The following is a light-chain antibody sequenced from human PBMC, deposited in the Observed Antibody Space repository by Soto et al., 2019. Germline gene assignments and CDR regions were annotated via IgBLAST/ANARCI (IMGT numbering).Light chain of an antibody. Sequence: ILMTQSPATLSVSPGERATLSFRAIQSVSTNVAWYQQKPGQAPRLLIYGASTRATGVPARFSGGGSGTEFTLTITSLQSEDFGVYYCQHYNNWPPWTFGQGTKVEIK. J-gene: IGKJ1*01. V-gene: IGKV3-15*01. CDR3: QHYNNWPPWT. CDR2: GAS. CDR1: QSVSTN.